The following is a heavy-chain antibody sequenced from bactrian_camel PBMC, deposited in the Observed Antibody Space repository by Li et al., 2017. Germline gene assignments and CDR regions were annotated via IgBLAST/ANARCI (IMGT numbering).Heavy chain of an antibody. CDR1: GFTFSSYT. D-gene: IGHD4*01. J-gene: IGHJ6*01. Sequence: VQLVESGGGLVQPGGSLRLSCVASGFTFSSYTMTWVRQAPGKGLEWVSHISSDGRVTYYADSVKGRFIISRDDPKSTLYLQMNSLKTEDSGVYYCATERGAGYEDYSDLEQLDFGYWGQGTQVTVS. CDR2: ISSDGRVT. CDR3: ATERGAGYEDYSDLEQLDFGY. V-gene: IGHV3S31*01.